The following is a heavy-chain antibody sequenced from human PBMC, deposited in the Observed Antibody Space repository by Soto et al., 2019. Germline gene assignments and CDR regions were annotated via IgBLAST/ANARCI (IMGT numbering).Heavy chain of an antibody. CDR1: GFTFSSYS. D-gene: IGHD3-22*01. V-gene: IGHV3-48*02. CDR2: ISSSSSTI. Sequence: GGSLRLSCAASGFTFSSYSMNWVRQAPGKGLEWVSYISSSSSTIYYADSVKGRFTISRDNAKNSLYLQMNSLRDEDTAVYYCARDHLTYYYDSSGYSTWGQGTLVTVSS. CDR3: ARDHLTYYYDSSGYST. J-gene: IGHJ5*02.